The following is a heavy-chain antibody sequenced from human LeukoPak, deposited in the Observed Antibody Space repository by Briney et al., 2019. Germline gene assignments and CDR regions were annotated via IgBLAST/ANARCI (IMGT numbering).Heavy chain of an antibody. CDR1: GYTFTSYY. CDR3: ARASKWSGYYRYFQH. D-gene: IGHD3-3*01. Sequence: ASVKVSCKASGYTFTSYYMHWVRQAPGQGLEWMGIINPSGGSTSYAQKFQGRVTMTRDTSTSTVYMELSSLRSEDTAVYYCARASKWSGYYRYFQHWGQGTLVTVSS. J-gene: IGHJ1*01. CDR2: INPSGGST. V-gene: IGHV1-46*01.